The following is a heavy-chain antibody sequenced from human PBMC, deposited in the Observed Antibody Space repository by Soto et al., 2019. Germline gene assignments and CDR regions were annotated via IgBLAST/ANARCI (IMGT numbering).Heavy chain of an antibody. Sequence: QVQLVQSGAEVKKPGASVKVSCKASGYTFSSYYIHWVRQAPGQGLEWIGIINPNGGSTNYAQNFKGRPTVTRDTSTAPVHMDLSAPTSDDTAMYFCARGLGLGDCWGQGTLVTVSS. D-gene: IGHD3-9*01. CDR3: ARGLGLGDC. J-gene: IGHJ4*02. V-gene: IGHV1-46*01. CDR2: INPNGGST. CDR1: GYTFSSYY.